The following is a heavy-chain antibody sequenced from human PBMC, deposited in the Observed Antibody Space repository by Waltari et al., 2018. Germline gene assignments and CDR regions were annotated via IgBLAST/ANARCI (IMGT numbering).Heavy chain of an antibody. CDR1: GFSFTTHW. CDR2: INSDGRST. Sequence: EVQLVESGGGLVQPGGSLRLSCAASGFSFTTHWMHWVRQVPGKGLVWGSRINSDGRSTGYADSVKGRFTISRDNAKNTLYLQMNSLRADDTGVYYCASWKFCTGGSCYGWGYWGQGTLVTVSS. CDR3: ASWKFCTGGSCYGWGY. J-gene: IGHJ4*02. D-gene: IGHD2-15*01. V-gene: IGHV3-74*01.